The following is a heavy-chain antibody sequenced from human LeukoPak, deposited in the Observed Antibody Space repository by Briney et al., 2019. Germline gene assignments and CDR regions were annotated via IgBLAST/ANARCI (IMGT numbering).Heavy chain of an antibody. CDR1: GGSISSGAYY. CDR2: IYYSGST. D-gene: IGHD3-16*01. Sequence: PSETLSLTCTVSGGSISSGAYYWSWIRQHPRKGLEWIGYIYYSGSTYYSPSLKSRASILVDTSKNQFSLKLTSVTAADTAVYYCARDLGGGVDYWGQGTLVTVSS. J-gene: IGHJ4*02. CDR3: ARDLGGGVDY. V-gene: IGHV4-31*03.